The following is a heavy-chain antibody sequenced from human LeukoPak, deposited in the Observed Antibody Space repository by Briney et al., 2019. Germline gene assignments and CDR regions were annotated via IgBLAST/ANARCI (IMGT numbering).Heavy chain of an antibody. CDR2: IISISSYI. J-gene: IGHJ2*01. CDR3: AGAYYVGYSYGRKHYWYFDL. V-gene: IGHV3-21*01. Sequence: WGSLRLACAASGFTFSSYSMNWVRQAPGKGLEWVSSIISISSYIYYADSVKFRFFISRDKAKNSLYLQMNSLRAEDTAVYYCAGAYYVGYSYGRKHYWYFDLWGRGTLVTVSS. CDR1: GFTFSSYS. D-gene: IGHD5-18*01.